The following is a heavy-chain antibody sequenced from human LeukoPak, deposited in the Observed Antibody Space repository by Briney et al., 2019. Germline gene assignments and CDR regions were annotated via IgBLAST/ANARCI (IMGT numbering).Heavy chain of an antibody. CDR2: ISWNSGSI. CDR3: AKSHFLRFLESGLVVDAFDI. D-gene: IGHD3-3*01. J-gene: IGHJ3*02. Sequence: GGSLRLSCAASGFTFDDYAMHWVRQAPGKGLEWASGISWNSGSIGYADSVKGRFTISRDNAKNSLYLQMNSLRAEDTALYYCAKSHFLRFLESGLVVDAFDIWGQGTMVTVSS. CDR1: GFTFDDYA. V-gene: IGHV3-9*01.